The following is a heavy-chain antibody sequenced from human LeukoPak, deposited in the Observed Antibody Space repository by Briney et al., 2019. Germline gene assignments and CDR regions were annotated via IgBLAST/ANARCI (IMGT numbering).Heavy chain of an antibody. CDR1: YVSICSDH. D-gene: IGHD3-9*01. V-gene: IGHV4-59*01. CDR2: LYYSGST. J-gene: IGHJ4*02. CDR3: ARTGGVSYDWYFFDY. Sequence: PWDTLSLTCTVSYVSICSDHCSWIRQPPGKGLEWLGYLYYSGSTNYNPSLKSRVIISVDTYKNQFSLKVTSVTAADTAFYYCARTGGVSYDWYFFDYWGQGTLVTVSS.